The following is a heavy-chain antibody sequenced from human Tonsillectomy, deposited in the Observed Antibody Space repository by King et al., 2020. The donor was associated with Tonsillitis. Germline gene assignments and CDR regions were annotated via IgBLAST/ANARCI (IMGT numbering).Heavy chain of an antibody. CDR1: GFTFSSYS. J-gene: IGHJ6*02. CDR2: ISSGSSYI. D-gene: IGHD3-10*01. V-gene: IGHV3-21*01. Sequence: VQLVESGGGLVKPGGSLRLSCAASGFTFSSYSMNWDRQAPGKGLEWVSSISSGSSYIHYADSVKGRFTISRDNAKNSLYLQMNSRRVEDTAVYYCAREGYYDSGSYHKQSSYYYGMDVWGQGTTVTVSS. CDR3: AREGYYDSGSYHKQSSYYYGMDV.